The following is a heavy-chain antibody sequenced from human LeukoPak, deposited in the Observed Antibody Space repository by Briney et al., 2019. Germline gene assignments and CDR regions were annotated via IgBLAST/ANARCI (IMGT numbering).Heavy chain of an antibody. Sequence: PGGSLRLSCTASGFTFSSYAMNWVRQAPGKGLEWVAGICAGGTFTYYADSEKGRITISRDNSSNTLHLPLNRLRDADTAVYYCAKDIDYTSYGYYFDYWGQGTMVTVSS. D-gene: IGHD4-11*01. CDR1: GFTFSSYA. CDR2: ICAGGTFT. J-gene: IGHJ4*02. CDR3: AKDIDYTSYGYYFDY. V-gene: IGHV3-23*01.